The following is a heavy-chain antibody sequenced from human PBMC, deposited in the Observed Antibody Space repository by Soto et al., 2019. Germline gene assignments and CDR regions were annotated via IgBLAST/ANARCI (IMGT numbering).Heavy chain of an antibody. CDR1: GGTFSSYA. D-gene: IGHD2-15*01. CDR3: ARSQGGSSSLDIYYYYYYGMDV. J-gene: IGHJ6*02. Sequence: QVQLVQSGAEVKKPGSSVKVSCKAPGGTFSSYAISWVRQAPGQGLEWMGGIIPIFGTAKYAQKFRGRVTITADESTSTGYTELSSLRSEDTAVYYCARSQGGSSSLDIYYYYYYGMDVWGQGTTVTVSS. CDR2: IIPIFGTA. V-gene: IGHV1-69*01.